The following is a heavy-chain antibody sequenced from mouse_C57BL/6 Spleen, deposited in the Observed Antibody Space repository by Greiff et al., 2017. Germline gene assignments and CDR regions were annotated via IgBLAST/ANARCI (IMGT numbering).Heavy chain of an antibody. D-gene: IGHD1-1*01. J-gene: IGHJ2*01. CDR3: ARTLYYGSSYGFDY. CDR2: ISTGSSSI. CDR1: GFPFSDYG. Sequence: EVQLVESGGGLVKPGGSLKLSCAASGFPFSDYGIHWVRQAPEKGLEWVAYISTGSSSIYHADTVKGRFTISSDNAKNTMFLQMTSLRPEDTAIYYCARTLYYGSSYGFDYWGQGTTLTVSS. V-gene: IGHV5-17*01.